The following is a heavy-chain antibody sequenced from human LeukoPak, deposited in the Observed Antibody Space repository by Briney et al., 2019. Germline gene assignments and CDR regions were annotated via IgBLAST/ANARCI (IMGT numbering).Heavy chain of an antibody. D-gene: IGHD6-19*01. CDR2: ISGSGGNK. CDR1: GFTFSTYS. Sequence: GGSLRLSCAASGFTFSTYSMSWVRQAPGKGLEWVSGISGSGGNKYYADAEGSRFTFCSDTSKNMLYLQMNSLRAEDTGVYYCAKEGGWSDSFDIWGQGTMVTVSP. V-gene: IGHV3-23*01. CDR3: AKEGGWSDSFDI. J-gene: IGHJ3*02.